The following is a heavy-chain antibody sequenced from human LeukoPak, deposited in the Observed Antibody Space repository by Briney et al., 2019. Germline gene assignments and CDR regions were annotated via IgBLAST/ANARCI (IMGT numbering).Heavy chain of an antibody. Sequence: PSETLSLTCTVSGGSISSYYWSWIRQPPGKGLEWIGYIYYSGSTNYNPSLKSRVTISVDTSKNQFSLKLSSVTAADTAVYYCARGRYSSSLWFDPWGQGTLVTVSS. V-gene: IGHV4-59*01. J-gene: IGHJ5*02. D-gene: IGHD6-6*01. CDR3: ARGRYSSSLWFDP. CDR1: GGSISSYY. CDR2: IYYSGST.